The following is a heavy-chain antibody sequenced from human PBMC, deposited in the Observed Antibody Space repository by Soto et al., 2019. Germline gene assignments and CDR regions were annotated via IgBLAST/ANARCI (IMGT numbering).Heavy chain of an antibody. J-gene: IGHJ3*02. CDR2: MSHSGGT. CDR3: ARVERGTATTVVDAFDI. CDR1: GGFVSSGSYH. V-gene: IGHV4-34*01. Sequence: QVQLQQWGAGLLKPSETLSLTCAVYGGFVSSGSYHWSWIRQPPGKGLEWIGEMSHSGGTHFNPSLKSRVTISVDTSKKQFSLKMSSVTAADTALYYCARVERGTATTVVDAFDIWGPGTMVTVSS. D-gene: IGHD1-1*01.